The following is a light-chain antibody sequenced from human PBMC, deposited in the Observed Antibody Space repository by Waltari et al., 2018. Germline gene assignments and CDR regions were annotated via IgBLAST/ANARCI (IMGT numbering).Light chain of an antibody. Sequence: QAGLTQPPSVSKDLRQTATLTCTGNSNNVGDQGAAWLQQHQGHPPKLLSYRNNNRPSGISGRVSASRSGNTASLNIPGLQPEDEADYYCSAWDSSLSAWVFGGGTKLTVL. J-gene: IGLJ3*02. V-gene: IGLV10-54*01. CDR3: SAWDSSLSAWV. CDR1: SNNVGDQG. CDR2: RNN.